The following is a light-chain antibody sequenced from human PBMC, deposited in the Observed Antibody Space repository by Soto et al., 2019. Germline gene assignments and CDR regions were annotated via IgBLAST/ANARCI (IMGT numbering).Light chain of an antibody. Sequence: QYALTQPPSASGTPGQRVTISCSGGSSNIGSNIVNWYQQLPGTAPKLLIYINNQRPSGVPDRFSGSKSGTSASLAISGLQSEDEADYYCEARDDSLNAVVFGGGTQRTVL. V-gene: IGLV1-44*01. CDR2: INN. CDR3: EARDDSLNAVV. CDR1: SSNIGSNI. J-gene: IGLJ2*01.